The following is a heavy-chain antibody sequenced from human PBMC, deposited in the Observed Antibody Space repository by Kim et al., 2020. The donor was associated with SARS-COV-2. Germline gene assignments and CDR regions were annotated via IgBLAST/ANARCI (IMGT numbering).Heavy chain of an antibody. Sequence: ASVKVSCKVSGYTLTELSMHWVRQAPGKGLEWMGGFYPEDGETIYAQKFQGRVTMTEDTSTDTAYMELSSLRSEDTAVYYCATEIGSSGNYYYYYMDVWGKGTTVTVSS. J-gene: IGHJ6*03. V-gene: IGHV1-24*01. CDR3: ATEIGSSGNYYYYYMDV. CDR2: FYPEDGET. D-gene: IGHD6-6*01. CDR1: GYTLTELS.